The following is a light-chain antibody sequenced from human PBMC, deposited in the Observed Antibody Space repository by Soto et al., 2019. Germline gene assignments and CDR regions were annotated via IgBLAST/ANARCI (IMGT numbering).Light chain of an antibody. CDR2: EVT. J-gene: IGLJ2*01. CDR3: SSYGGSNNLL. CDR1: GGDVGGYNY. Sequence: QSVLTQPPSASGSPGQSVTISCTGTGGDVGGYNYVSWFQQHPGKAPKLMIYEVTKRPSGVPDRFSGSKSGNTASLTVSGLQAEDEADYYCSSYGGSNNLLFGGGTKLTVL. V-gene: IGLV2-8*01.